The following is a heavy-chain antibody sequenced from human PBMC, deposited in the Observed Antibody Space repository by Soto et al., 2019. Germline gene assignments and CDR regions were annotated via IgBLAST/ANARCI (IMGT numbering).Heavy chain of an antibody. V-gene: IGHV3-64*01. J-gene: IGHJ6*04. CDR1: GCTVSSYP. CDR2: ISSNGGST. CDR3: ARYFVYWSGYYPDHQDV. D-gene: IGHD3-3*01. Sequence: GSLRLSGAGSGCTVSSYPMHWVRPAPGKGLEYVSAISSNGGSTHYANSVKGRFTISRDNSKNTLYLQMGSLRAEDMAVYYCARYFVYWSGYYPDHQDVWGKGTTVTVSS.